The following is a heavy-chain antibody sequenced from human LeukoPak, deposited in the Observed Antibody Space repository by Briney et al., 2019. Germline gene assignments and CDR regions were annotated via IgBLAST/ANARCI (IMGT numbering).Heavy chain of an antibody. CDR2: INHNGNVN. D-gene: IGHD3-16*01. V-gene: IGHV3-7*03. Sequence: GGSLRLSCAASGFTFSSYWMNWARQAPGKGLEWAASINHNGNVNYYVDSVKGRFTISRDNAKNSLYLQMSNLRAEDTAVYFCARGGGLDVWGQGATVTVSS. J-gene: IGHJ6*02. CDR1: GFTFSSYW. CDR3: ARGGGLDV.